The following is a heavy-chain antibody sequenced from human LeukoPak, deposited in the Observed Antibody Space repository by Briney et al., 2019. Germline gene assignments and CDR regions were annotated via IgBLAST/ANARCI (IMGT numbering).Heavy chain of an antibody. CDR2: IYYSGST. Sequence: SETLSLTCTVSSGSISSYYWSWIRQPPGKGLEWIGSIYYSGSTYYNPSLKSRVTISVDTSKNQFSLKLSSVTAADTAVYYCARHGAMGRWLQFGDTGYYFDYWGQGTLVTVSS. CDR3: ARHGAMGRWLQFGDTGYYFDY. J-gene: IGHJ4*02. D-gene: IGHD5-24*01. V-gene: IGHV4-59*05. CDR1: SGSISSYY.